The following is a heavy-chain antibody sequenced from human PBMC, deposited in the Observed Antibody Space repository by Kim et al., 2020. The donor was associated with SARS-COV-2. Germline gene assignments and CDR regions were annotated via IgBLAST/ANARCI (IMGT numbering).Heavy chain of an antibody. D-gene: IGHD3-22*01. V-gene: IGHV3-20*04. CDR1: GFTFDDYG. J-gene: IGHJ6*02. Sequence: GWSLRLSCAASGFTFDDYGMSWVRQAPGKGLEWVSGINWNGGSTGYADSVKGRFTISRDNAKNSLYLQMNSLRAEDTALYYCGRGSSGYYNYYYGMDVWGQGTTVTVSS. CDR2: INWNGGST. CDR3: GRGSSGYYNYYYGMDV.